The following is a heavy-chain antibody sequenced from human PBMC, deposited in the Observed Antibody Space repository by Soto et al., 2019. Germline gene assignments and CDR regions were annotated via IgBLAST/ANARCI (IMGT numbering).Heavy chain of an antibody. J-gene: IGHJ4*02. CDR3: AKIGQINDCGGDCYVIDY. CDR1: GFTFRSYG. V-gene: IGHV3-30*18. Sequence: GGTLRLSCAASGFTFRSYGMHWVRQAPGKGLEWVAVISYDGRNKYYADSVRGRFTISRDNSKNTLYLQMNSLRAEDTAVYYCAKIGQINDCGGDCYVIDYWGQGTLVTVSS. CDR2: ISYDGRNK. D-gene: IGHD2-21*02.